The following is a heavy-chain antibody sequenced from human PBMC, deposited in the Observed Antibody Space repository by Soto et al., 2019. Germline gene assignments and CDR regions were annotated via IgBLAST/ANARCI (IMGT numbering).Heavy chain of an antibody. D-gene: IGHD2-2*01. CDR2: INAGNGNT. CDR1: GYTFTSYT. Sequence: VASVKVSCKASGYTFTSYTMHWVRQAPGQRLEWMGWINAGNGNTKYSQKFQGRVTITRDTSASTAYMELSSLRSEDTAVYFCARERYQVISDGMDVWGQGTTVTVSS. V-gene: IGHV1-3*01. J-gene: IGHJ6*02. CDR3: ARERYQVISDGMDV.